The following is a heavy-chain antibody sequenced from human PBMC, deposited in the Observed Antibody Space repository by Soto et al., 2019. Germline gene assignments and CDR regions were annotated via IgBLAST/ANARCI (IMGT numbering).Heavy chain of an antibody. V-gene: IGHV3-15*01. Sequence: GGSLRLSCAASGFTFSNAWMSWVRQAPGKGLEWVGRIKSKTDGGTTDYAAPVKGRFTISRDDSKNTLYLQMNSLKTEDTAVYYCTTRQTGTKGGIPRWGQGTLVTVSS. D-gene: IGHD1-7*01. CDR3: TTRQTGTKGGIPR. CDR2: IKSKTDGGTT. CDR1: GFTFSNAW. J-gene: IGHJ4*02.